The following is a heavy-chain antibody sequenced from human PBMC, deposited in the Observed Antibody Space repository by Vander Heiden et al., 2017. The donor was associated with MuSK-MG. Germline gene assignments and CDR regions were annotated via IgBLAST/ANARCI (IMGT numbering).Heavy chain of an antibody. CDR1: GFSLSNARMG. CDR3: ARGPTVVTGDHDAFDI. CDR2: IFSNDEK. J-gene: IGHJ3*02. D-gene: IGHD4-17*01. Sequence: QVTLKESGPVLVKPTETLTLTCTVSGFSLSNARMGVSWIRQPPGKALEWLAHIFSNDEKSYSTSLKSRLTLSKDTSKSQVVLTMTNMDPVDTATYYCARGPTVVTGDHDAFDIWGQGTMGNVA. V-gene: IGHV2-26*01.